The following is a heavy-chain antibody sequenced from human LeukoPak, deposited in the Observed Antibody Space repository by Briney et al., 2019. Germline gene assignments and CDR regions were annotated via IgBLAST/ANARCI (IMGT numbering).Heavy chain of an antibody. Sequence: GRSLRLSCAASGFTFDDYAMHWVRQAPGKGLEWVSGISWNSGSIGYADSVKGRFTISRDNAKNSLYLQMNSLRAEDTAVYYCVRSAKTFDYWGQGTLVTVSS. CDR2: ISWNSGSI. CDR1: GFTFDDYA. CDR3: VRSAKTFDY. V-gene: IGHV3-9*01. J-gene: IGHJ4*02.